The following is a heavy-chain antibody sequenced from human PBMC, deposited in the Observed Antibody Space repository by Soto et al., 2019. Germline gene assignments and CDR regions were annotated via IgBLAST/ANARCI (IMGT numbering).Heavy chain of an antibody. CDR1: GGSISSGGYY. CDR2: IYYSGST. J-gene: IGHJ4*02. V-gene: IGHV4-31*03. Sequence: SETLSLTCTVSGGSISSGGYYCSWIRQHPGKGLEWIGYIYYSGSTYYNPSLKSRVTISVDTSKNQFSLKLSSVTAADTAVYYCARVYGGYLDYWGQGTLVTVSS. CDR3: ARVYGGYLDY. D-gene: IGHD2-15*01.